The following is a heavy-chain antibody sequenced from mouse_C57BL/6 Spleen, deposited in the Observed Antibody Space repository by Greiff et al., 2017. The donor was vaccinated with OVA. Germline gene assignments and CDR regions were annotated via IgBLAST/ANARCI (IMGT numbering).Heavy chain of an antibody. CDR3: ARGGGDYSNYFAWFAY. CDR2: IDPSDSYT. V-gene: IGHV1-50*01. J-gene: IGHJ3*01. D-gene: IGHD2-5*01. Sequence: QVQLQQSGAELVKPGASVKLSCKASGYTFTSYWMQWVKQRPGQGLEWIGEIDPSDSYTNYNQKFKGKATLTVDTSSSTAYMQLSSLTSEDSAVYYCARGGGDYSNYFAWFAYWGQGTLVTVSA. CDR1: GYTFTSYW.